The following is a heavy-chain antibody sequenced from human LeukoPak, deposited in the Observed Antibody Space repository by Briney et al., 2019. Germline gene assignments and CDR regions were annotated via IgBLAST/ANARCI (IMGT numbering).Heavy chain of an antibody. V-gene: IGHV4-39*07. J-gene: IGHJ4*02. CDR3: ARESHYYDSSGYYSYFDN. CDR2: IYYSGST. D-gene: IGHD3-22*01. Sequence: SETLSLTCTVSGGSISSSSYYWGWIRQPPGKGLEWIGSIYYSGSTYYSPSLKSRATRSVDTAKKQFSLNLSSATAADTAVYYCARESHYYDSSGYYSYFDNWDQGILVTVSS. CDR1: GGSISSSSYY.